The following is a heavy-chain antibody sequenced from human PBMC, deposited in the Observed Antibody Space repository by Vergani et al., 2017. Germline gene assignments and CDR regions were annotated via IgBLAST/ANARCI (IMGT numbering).Heavy chain of an antibody. V-gene: IGHV2-5*01. CDR3: AHSSVVRGTHPSCYDYDMDV. J-gene: IGHJ6*03. CDR2: IYWNDDK. CDR1: GFSLSTSGVG. D-gene: IGHD3-10*01. Sequence: QITLKESGPTLVKPTQTLTLTCTFSGFSLSTSGVGVGWIRQPPGKALEWLALIYWNDDKRYSPSLKSRLTITKDTSKNQVVLTMTNMDPVDTATYYCAHSSVVRGTHPSCYDYDMDVWGKGTTVTVSS.